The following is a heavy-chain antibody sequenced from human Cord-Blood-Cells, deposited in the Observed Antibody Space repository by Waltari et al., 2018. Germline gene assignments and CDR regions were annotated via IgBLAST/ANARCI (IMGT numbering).Heavy chain of an antibody. CDR3: ARTYSSSSGGGGAFDI. CDR1: GGTFSSYA. V-gene: IGHV1-69*12. J-gene: IGHJ3*02. CDR2: ISPIFGTA. D-gene: IGHD6-6*01. Sequence: QVQLVQSGAEVKKPGSSVKVSCKASGGTFSSYAISWVRQAPGQGLEWMGGISPIFGTANYAQRCQCRVKMTADESTSTAYMELSSLRSEDTAVYYCARTYSSSSGGGGAFDIWGQGTMVTVSS.